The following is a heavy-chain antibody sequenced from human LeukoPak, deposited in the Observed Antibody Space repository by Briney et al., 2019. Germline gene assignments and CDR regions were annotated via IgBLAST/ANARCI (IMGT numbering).Heavy chain of an antibody. CDR1: GFTFDDYG. V-gene: IGHV3-20*04. J-gene: IGHJ4*02. D-gene: IGHD4-11*01. CDR2: INWNGGRT. Sequence: GGSLRLSCAASGFTFDDYGMSWVRQAPGKGLEWVSGINWNGGRTDYADSVKGRFTISRDNAKNSLYLQMNSLRAEDTALYYCARYDYSDYVGYYDYWGQGTLVTVSS. CDR3: ARYDYSDYVGYYDY.